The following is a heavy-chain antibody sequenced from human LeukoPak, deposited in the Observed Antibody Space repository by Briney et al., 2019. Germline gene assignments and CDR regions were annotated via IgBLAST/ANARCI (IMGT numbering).Heavy chain of an antibody. CDR3: DYGRPAVMQW. J-gene: IGHJ4*02. V-gene: IGHV1-69*01. D-gene: IGHD2-2*01. Sequence: SVNVSFKCSVGTFSIYAISWLRQAPRQGLEWMGGRITIFGKTNYAHKFPGRVTIIANEVTNTDYMELSSLRFEDGAEHYCDYGRPAVMQWWGQGTLVTVSS. CDR1: VGTFSIYA. CDR2: RITIFGKT.